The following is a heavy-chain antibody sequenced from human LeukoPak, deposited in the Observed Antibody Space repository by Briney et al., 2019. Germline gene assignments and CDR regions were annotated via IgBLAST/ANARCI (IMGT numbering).Heavy chain of an antibody. J-gene: IGHJ4*02. Sequence: GGSLRLSCVASGFTFSSYVMTWVRQAPGKGLEWVSAISGGGGSTYYADSVKGRFTISRDTSKNTLSLQMNSLRAEDTAVYYWAKGGGGSYSGYHFDYWGQGTLVTVSS. CDR2: ISGGGGST. CDR1: GFTFSSYV. CDR3: AKGGGGSYSGYHFDY. V-gene: IGHV3-23*01. D-gene: IGHD1-26*01.